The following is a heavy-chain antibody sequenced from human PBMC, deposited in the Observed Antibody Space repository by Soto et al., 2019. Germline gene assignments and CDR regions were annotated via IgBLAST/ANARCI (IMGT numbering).Heavy chain of an antibody. D-gene: IGHD3-3*01. V-gene: IGHV3-9*01. CDR3: AKGGAYDFWSGYYTGYYYYGMDV. CDR1: GFTFDDYA. J-gene: IGHJ6*02. CDR2: ISWNSGSI. Sequence: EVQLVESGGGLVQPGRSLRLSCAASGFTFDDYAMHWVRQAPGKGLEWVSGISWNSGSIGYADSVKGRFTISRDNAKNSLYLQMNSLRAEDTALYYCAKGGAYDFWSGYYTGYYYYGMDVWGQGTTVTVSS.